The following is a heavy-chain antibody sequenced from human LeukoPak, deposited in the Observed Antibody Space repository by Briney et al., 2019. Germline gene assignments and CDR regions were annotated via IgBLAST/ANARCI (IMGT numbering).Heavy chain of an antibody. J-gene: IGHJ3*02. CDR1: GGSISSSSYY. CDR2: IYYSGST. CDR3: ARDKRPHYSSSWYRRADAFDI. D-gene: IGHD6-13*01. Sequence: PSETLSLTCTVSGGSISSSSYYWGWIRQPPGKGLEWIGSIYYSGSTYYNPSLKSRVTISVDTSKNQFSLKLSSVTAADTAVYYCARDKRPHYSSSWYRRADAFDIWGQGTMVTVSS. V-gene: IGHV4-39*07.